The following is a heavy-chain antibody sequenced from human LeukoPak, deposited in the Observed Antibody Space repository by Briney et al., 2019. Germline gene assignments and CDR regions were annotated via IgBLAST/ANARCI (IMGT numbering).Heavy chain of an antibody. D-gene: IGHD2-8*02. CDR1: RFTFDDYA. CDR3: ANGGVKSGWYDS. Sequence: GGSLRLSCAASRFTFDDYAMHWVRQAPGKGLEWVSLISGDGVSTYYADSVKGRFTISRDNSKNTVFLQMNSLRAEDTAVYYCANGGVKSGWYDSWGQGTLVTVSS. V-gene: IGHV3-43*02. CDR2: ISGDGVST. J-gene: IGHJ5*01.